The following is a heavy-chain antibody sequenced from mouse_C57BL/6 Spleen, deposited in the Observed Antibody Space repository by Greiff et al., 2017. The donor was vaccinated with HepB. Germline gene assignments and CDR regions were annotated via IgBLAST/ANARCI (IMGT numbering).Heavy chain of an antibody. CDR1: GYTFTSYW. Sequence: QVQLQQPGAELVKPGASVKLSCKASGYTFTSYWMQWVKQRPGQGLEWIGEIDPSDSYTNYNQKFKGKATLTVDTSSSTAYMQLSSLTSEDSAVYYCARWGLGRGFAYWGQGTLVTVSA. CDR2: IDPSDSYT. D-gene: IGHD4-1*01. V-gene: IGHV1-50*01. CDR3: ARWGLGRGFAY. J-gene: IGHJ3*01.